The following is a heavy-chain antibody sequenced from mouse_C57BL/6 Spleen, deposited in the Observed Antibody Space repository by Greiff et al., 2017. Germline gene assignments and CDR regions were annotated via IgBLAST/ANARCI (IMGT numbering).Heavy chain of an antibody. CDR2: IYPGSGST. J-gene: IGHJ2*01. D-gene: IGHD1-1*01. V-gene: IGHV1-55*01. CDR1: GYTFTSYW. CDR3: ARTYYGSSYAY. Sequence: QVQLQQPGAELVKPGASVKMSCKASGYTFTSYWITWVKQRPGQGLAWIGDIYPGSGSTNSNEKFKSKATLTVDTSSSTAYMQLSSLTSEDSAVYYCARTYYGSSYAYWGQGTTLTVSS.